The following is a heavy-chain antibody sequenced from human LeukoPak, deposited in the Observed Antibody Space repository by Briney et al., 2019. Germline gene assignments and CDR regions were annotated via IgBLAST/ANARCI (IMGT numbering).Heavy chain of an antibody. V-gene: IGHV4-61*02. CDR2: IYTSGST. D-gene: IGHD1-26*01. J-gene: IGHJ4*02. Sequence: SQTLSLTCTVSGGSISSGSYYWSWIRQPAGKGLEWIGRIYTSGSTNYNPSLKSRVTISVDTSKNQFSLKLSSVTAADTAVYHCARSGSYYGDYWGQGTLVTVSS. CDR1: GGSISSGSYY. CDR3: ARSGSYYGDY.